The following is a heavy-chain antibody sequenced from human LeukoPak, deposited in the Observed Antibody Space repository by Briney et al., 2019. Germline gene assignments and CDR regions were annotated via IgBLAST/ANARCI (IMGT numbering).Heavy chain of an antibody. D-gene: IGHD3-3*02. J-gene: IGHJ4*02. CDR2: ISYDGSNK. CDR3: AKVLVEQYYFDY. Sequence: PGGSLRLSCAASGFTFSSYAMSWVRQAPGKGLEWVAVISYDGSNKYYADSVKGRFTISRDNSKNTLYLQMNSLRAEDTAVYYCAKVLVEQYYFDYWGQGTLVTVSS. CDR1: GFTFSSYA. V-gene: IGHV3-30-3*01.